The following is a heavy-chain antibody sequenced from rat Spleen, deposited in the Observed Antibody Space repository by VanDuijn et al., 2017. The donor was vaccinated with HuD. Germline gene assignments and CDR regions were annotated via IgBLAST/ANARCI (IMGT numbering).Heavy chain of an antibody. CDR3: ARHDGGYSEYVMDA. D-gene: IGHD1-11*01. V-gene: IGHV5-7*01. Sequence: EVQLVESGGGLVQPGRSLKLSCAASGFTFSDYNMAWVRQAPKKGLEWVATISYDGSSTYYRDSVKGRFTISRDNAKSTLYLEMDSLRSEDTATYYCARHDGGYSEYVMDAWGQGASVTVSS. CDR1: GFTFSDYN. CDR2: ISYDGSST. J-gene: IGHJ4*01.